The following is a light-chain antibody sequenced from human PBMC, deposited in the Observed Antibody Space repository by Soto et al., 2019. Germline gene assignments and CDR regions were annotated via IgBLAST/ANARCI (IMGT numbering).Light chain of an antibody. CDR2: DVS. J-gene: IGLJ1*01. CDR3: CSYAGSYTHV. Sequence: QSVLAQPPSASGSPGQSVTISCTRTSSDVGRYNYISWYQQRPGKAPKLIIYDVSKRPSGVPDRFSGSKSGNTASLTISGLQAEDEADYYCCSYAGSYTHVFGTGTKVTVL. V-gene: IGLV2-11*01. CDR1: SSDVGRYNY.